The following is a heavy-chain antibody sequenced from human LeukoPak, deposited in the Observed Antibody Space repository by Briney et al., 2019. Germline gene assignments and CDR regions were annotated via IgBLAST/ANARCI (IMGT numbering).Heavy chain of an antibody. CDR1: GYTFTSYA. V-gene: IGHV1-3*01. CDR2: INAGNGNT. Sequence: ASVKVSCKASGYTFTSYAMHWVRQAPGQRLEWMGWINAGNGNTKYSQKFQGRVTITRDTSASTAYMEPSSLRSEDTAVYYCARGGPPDTAMAIDYWGQGTLVTVSS. CDR3: ARGGPPDTAMAIDY. J-gene: IGHJ4*02. D-gene: IGHD5-18*01.